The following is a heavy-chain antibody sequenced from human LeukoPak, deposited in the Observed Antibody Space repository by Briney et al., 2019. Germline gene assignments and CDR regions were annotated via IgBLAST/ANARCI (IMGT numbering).Heavy chain of an antibody. CDR1: GGSISSYY. CDR2: IYYSGST. J-gene: IGHJ5*02. Sequence: SETLSLTCTVSGGSISSYYWSWIRQPPGKGLEWIGYIYYSGSTNYNPSLKSRATISVDTSKNQFSLKLSSVTAADTAVYYCARDLGPYNWFDPWGQGTLVTVSS. D-gene: IGHD3-16*01. V-gene: IGHV4-59*01. CDR3: ARDLGPYNWFDP.